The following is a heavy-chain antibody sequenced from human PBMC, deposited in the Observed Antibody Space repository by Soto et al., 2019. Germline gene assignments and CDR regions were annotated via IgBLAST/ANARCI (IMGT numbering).Heavy chain of an antibody. CDR2: IWYDGSNK. D-gene: IGHD6-25*01. V-gene: IGHV3-33*01. CDR3: ARAGTGGAFDY. J-gene: IGHJ4*02. CDR1: GFTFSSYG. Sequence: QVQLVESGGGVVQPGRSLRLSCAASGFTFSSYGMHWVRQAPGKGLEWVAVIWYDGSNKYYADSVKGRFTISRDNSKNTLYLQMNSLRAEDTAVYYCARAGTGGAFDYWGQGTLVTVSS.